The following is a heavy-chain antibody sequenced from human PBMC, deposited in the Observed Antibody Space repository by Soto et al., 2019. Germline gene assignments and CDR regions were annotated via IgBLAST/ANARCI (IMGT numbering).Heavy chain of an antibody. CDR3: ARQGLRDIVVVPAAPDY. V-gene: IGHV3-21*01. J-gene: IGHJ4*02. CDR2: ISSSSSYI. D-gene: IGHD2-2*01. Sequence: TGGSLRLSCAASGFTFSSYSMNWVRQAPGKGLEWVSSISSSSSYIYYADSVKGRFTISRDNAKNSLYLQMNSLRAEDTAVYYCARQGLRDIVVVPAAPDYWGQGTLVTVSS. CDR1: GFTFSSYS.